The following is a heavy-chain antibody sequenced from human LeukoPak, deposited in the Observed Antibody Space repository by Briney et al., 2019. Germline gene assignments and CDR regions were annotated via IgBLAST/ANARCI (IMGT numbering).Heavy chain of an antibody. CDR3: ARGSVVGATGLD. CDR1: GGTFSSYA. D-gene: IGHD1-26*01. J-gene: IGHJ4*02. CDR2: IIPILGIA. V-gene: IGHV1-69*04. Sequence: SVKVSCTASGGTFSSYAISWVRQAPGQGLEWMGRIIPILGIANYAQKFQGRVTITADKSTSTAYMELSSLRSEDTAVYYCARGSVVGATGLDWGQGTLVTVSS.